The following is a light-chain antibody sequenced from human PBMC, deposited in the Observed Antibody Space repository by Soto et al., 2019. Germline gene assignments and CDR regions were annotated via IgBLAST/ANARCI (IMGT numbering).Light chain of an antibody. J-gene: IGKJ4*01. CDR1: QSVVSY. Sequence: ESLLVQSPGTLSLSPGERATLSCRASQSVVSYLAWYQQKPGQAPRLLIYGASSRATGIPDRFSGSGSGTDFTLTISRLEPEDFAVYYCQQYGSTPLTFGGGTKVEIK. V-gene: IGKV3-20*01. CDR2: GAS. CDR3: QQYGSTPLT.